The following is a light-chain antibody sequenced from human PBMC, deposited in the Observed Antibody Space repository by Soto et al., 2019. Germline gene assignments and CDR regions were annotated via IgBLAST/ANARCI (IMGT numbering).Light chain of an antibody. CDR2: DTS. CDR3: QQRSNWPIT. V-gene: IGKV3-11*01. CDR1: QSVSNF. Sequence: EIVMTHSPATLSVSPCEYVTLSFRASQSVSNFLAWYQQKPGQAPRLLIYDTSNRATGIPARFSGSGSGTDFTLTINNLDPEDFAVYYCQQRSNWPITFGQGTRLE. J-gene: IGKJ5*01.